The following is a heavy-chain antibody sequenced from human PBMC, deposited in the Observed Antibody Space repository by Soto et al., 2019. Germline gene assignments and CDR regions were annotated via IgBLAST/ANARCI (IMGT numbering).Heavy chain of an antibody. J-gene: IGHJ5*02. CDR3: ARRRPLYIAAAGTSWFDP. Sequence: ASVKVSCKASGYTFTSYDINWVRQATGQGLEWMGWMNPNSGNTGYAQKFQGRVTMTRNTSISTAYMELSSLRSEDTAVYYCARRRPLYIAAAGTSWFDPWGQGTLVTVSS. CDR2: MNPNSGNT. D-gene: IGHD6-13*01. CDR1: GYTFTSYD. V-gene: IGHV1-8*01.